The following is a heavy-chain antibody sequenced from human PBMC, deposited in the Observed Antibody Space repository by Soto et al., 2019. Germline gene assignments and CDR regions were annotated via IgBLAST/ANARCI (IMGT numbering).Heavy chain of an antibody. D-gene: IGHD5-18*01. V-gene: IGHV3-21*01. J-gene: IGHJ4*02. CDR1: GFTYSSYS. CDR3: AREQPGYSYGYGLGY. Sequence: EVQLVESGGGLVKPGGSLRLSCAASGFTYSSYSMNWVRQAPGKGLEWVSSISSSSSYIYYADSVKGRFTISRDNATNSLHLAMKSLRAEDTAVYYCAREQPGYSYGYGLGYWGQGTLVTVSS. CDR2: ISSSSSYI.